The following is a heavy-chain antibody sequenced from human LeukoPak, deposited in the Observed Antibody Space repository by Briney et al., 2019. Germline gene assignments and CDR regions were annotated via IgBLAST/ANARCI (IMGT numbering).Heavy chain of an antibody. CDR1: GGSISSNNW. CDR2: IYHSGST. D-gene: IGHD6-19*01. Sequence: SETLSLTCTVSGGSISSNNWWSWVRRPPVKGLEWIGEIYHSGSTNYNPSLKSRVTISVDKSKYQFSLILSSVTAADTAVYYCARAPPYGSGWSKGVFDYWGQGTLVTVSS. CDR3: ARAPPYGSGWSKGVFDY. J-gene: IGHJ4*02. V-gene: IGHV4-4*02.